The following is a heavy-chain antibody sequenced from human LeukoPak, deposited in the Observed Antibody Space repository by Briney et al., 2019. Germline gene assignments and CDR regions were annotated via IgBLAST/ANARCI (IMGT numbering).Heavy chain of an antibody. V-gene: IGHV4-34*01. CDR2: INHSGST. J-gene: IGHJ4*02. D-gene: IGHD3-22*01. CDR1: GGSFSGYY. CDR3: AGGWSGYYDSSGYDY. Sequence: SETLSLTCAVYGGSFSGYYWSWIRQPPGKGLEWIGEINHSGSTNYNPSLKSRVTISVDTSKNQFSLKLSSVTAADTAVYYCAGGWSGYYDSSGYDYWGQGTLVTVSS.